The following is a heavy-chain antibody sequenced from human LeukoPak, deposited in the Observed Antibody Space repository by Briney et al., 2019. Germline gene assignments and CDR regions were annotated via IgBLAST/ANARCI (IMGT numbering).Heavy chain of an antibody. V-gene: IGHV3-74*01. D-gene: IGHD6-19*01. CDR1: GFTFSSYW. CDR3: ARGGQLLAN. J-gene: IGHJ4*02. CDR2: INSDGSIT. Sequence: SGGSLRLSCAASGFTFSSYWMHRVRQAPGKGLVWVSRINSDGSITTYADSVKGRFTISRDNAKNTLYLQMNSLRAEGTAVYYCARGGQLLANWGQGTLVTVSS.